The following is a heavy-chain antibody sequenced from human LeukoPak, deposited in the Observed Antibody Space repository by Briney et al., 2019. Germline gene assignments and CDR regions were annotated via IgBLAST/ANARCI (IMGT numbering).Heavy chain of an antibody. Sequence: GGSLRLSCAASGFTFSSYGMHWVRQAPGKGLEWVAVIWYDGSNKYYADSVKGRFTISRDNSKNTLYLQMNSLRAEDTAVYYCAKDALPMITFGGVIVDRNNWFDPWGQGTQVTVSS. CDR3: AKDALPMITFGGVIVDRNNWFDP. J-gene: IGHJ5*02. V-gene: IGHV3-33*06. CDR2: IWYDGSNK. CDR1: GFTFSSYG. D-gene: IGHD3-16*02.